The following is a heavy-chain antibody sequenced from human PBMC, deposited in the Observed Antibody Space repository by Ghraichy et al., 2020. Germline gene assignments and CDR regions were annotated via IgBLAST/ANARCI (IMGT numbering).Heavy chain of an antibody. J-gene: IGHJ2*01. CDR1: GFTVSSNY. D-gene: IGHD1-1*01. CDR3: ARVAPADTTYWYFDL. Sequence: GGSLRLSCAASGFTVSSNYMSWVRQAPGKGLEWVSVIYSGGSTYYADSVKGRFTISRDNSKNTLYLQMNSLRAEDTAVYYCARVAPADTTYWYFDLWGRGTLVTVSS. V-gene: IGHV3-53*01. CDR2: IYSGGST.